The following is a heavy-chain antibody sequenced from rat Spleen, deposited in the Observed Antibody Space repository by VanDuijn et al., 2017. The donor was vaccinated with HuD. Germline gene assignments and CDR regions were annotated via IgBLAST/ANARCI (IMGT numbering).Heavy chain of an antibody. CDR2: INSAGST. D-gene: IGHD1-10*01. Sequence: EVQLQESGPGLVKPSQSLSLTCSVTVYSITSSYRWNWIRKFPGNKLEWMGYINSAGSTNYNPSLKSRISITRDTSKNQFFLQVNSVTTEDTATYYCGRDNNYKAYWGQGVMVTVSS. V-gene: IGHV3-3*01. J-gene: IGHJ2*01. CDR1: VYSITSSYR. CDR3: GRDNNYKAY.